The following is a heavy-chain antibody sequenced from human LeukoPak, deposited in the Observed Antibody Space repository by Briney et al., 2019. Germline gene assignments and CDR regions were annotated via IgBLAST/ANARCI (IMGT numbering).Heavy chain of an antibody. CDR3: ARGAYCSSTSCSHYYYYYMDV. D-gene: IGHD2-2*01. CDR1: GGSISSGGYY. V-gene: IGHV4-30-2*01. CDR2: IYHSGST. Sequence: SQTLSLTCTVSGGSISSGGYYWSWIRQPPGKGLEWIGYIYHSGSTYYNPSLKSRVTISVDRSKNQFSLKLSSVTAADTAVYYCARGAYCSSTSCSHYYYYYMDVWGKGTTVTGSS. J-gene: IGHJ6*03.